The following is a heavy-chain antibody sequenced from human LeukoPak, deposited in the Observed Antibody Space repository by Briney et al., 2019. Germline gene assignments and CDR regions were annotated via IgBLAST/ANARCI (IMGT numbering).Heavy chain of an antibody. V-gene: IGHV1-3*01. D-gene: IGHD6-19*01. CDR1: GYTFTSYA. CDR2: INAGNGDT. Sequence: ASVKVSCKASGYTFTSYAIHWVRQAPGQRLEWMGWINAGNGDTKYSQKFRGRVTITRDTSASTAYLELSSLRSEDTAVYYCASPLPGYSSGWSWDYWGQGTLVTVSS. CDR3: ASPLPGYSSGWSWDY. J-gene: IGHJ4*02.